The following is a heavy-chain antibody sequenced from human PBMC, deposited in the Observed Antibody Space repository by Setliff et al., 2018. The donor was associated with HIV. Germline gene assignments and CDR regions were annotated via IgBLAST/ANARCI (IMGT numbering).Heavy chain of an antibody. J-gene: IGHJ4*02. CDR3: ASGEDSGSYGEPFNS. Sequence: SETLSLTCTVSRGSISTYYWNWIRQSPGKGLEWVGYIYMTGRTTYNPSLKSRVIISVDLPNNQFSLKLHSVTAADTAVYYCASGEDSGSYGEPFNSWGQGALVTSPQ. V-gene: IGHV4-4*08. D-gene: IGHD1-26*01. CDR2: IYMTGRT. CDR1: RGSISTYY.